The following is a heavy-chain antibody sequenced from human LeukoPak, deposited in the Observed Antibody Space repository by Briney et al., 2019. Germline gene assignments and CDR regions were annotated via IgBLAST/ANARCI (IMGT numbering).Heavy chain of an antibody. V-gene: IGHV1-69*13. Sequence: ASVKVSCKASGGTFSSYAISWVRQAPGQGLEWMGGIIPIFGTANYAQKFQGRVTITADESTSTAYMELRSLRSDDTAVYYCARGSIPYSSSVYYYYYYYMDVWGKGTTVTVSS. CDR3: ARGSIPYSSSVYYYYYYYMDV. D-gene: IGHD6-6*01. J-gene: IGHJ6*03. CDR1: GGTFSSYA. CDR2: IIPIFGTA.